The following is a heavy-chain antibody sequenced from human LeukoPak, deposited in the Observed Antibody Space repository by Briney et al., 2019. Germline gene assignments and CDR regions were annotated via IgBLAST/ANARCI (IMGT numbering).Heavy chain of an antibody. J-gene: IGHJ4*02. V-gene: IGHV3-23*01. CDR1: GFTVSSND. CDR3: SKPPPFRGLEDDY. CDR2: ISGSGGST. D-gene: IGHD3-10*01. Sequence: AGTLTLSCAASGFTVSSNDMSWVCHAPGPGQERDSAISGSGGSTYYADSVKGRLTTPRDKNTLYLQMNSLTAEDTAVYDCSKPPPFRGLEDDYWGPGTLVTVSS.